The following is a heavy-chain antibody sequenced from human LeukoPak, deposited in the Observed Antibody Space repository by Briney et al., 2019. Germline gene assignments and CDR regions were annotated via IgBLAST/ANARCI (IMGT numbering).Heavy chain of an antibody. J-gene: IGHJ6*02. D-gene: IGHD1-26*01. CDR1: GYTFTSYG. CDR2: ISAYNGNT. Sequence: ASVKVSCKASGYTFTSYGISWERQAPGQGLEWMGWISAYNGNTNYAQKLQGRVTMTTDTSTSTAYMELRSLRSDDTAVYYCARAYVGYYYYGMDVWGQGTTVTVSS. CDR3: ARAYVGYYYYGMDV. V-gene: IGHV1-18*01.